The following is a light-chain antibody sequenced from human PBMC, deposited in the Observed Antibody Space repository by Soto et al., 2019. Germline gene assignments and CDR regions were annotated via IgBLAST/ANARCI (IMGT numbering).Light chain of an antibody. CDR2: DAS. V-gene: IGKV1-39*01. CDR1: QIISTY. CDR3: QQSYGTPIT. J-gene: IGKJ5*01. Sequence: DIQMTQSPLSLSASIGDRVTITCRASQIISTYLNWYQQKPGKAPKLLIYDASSLQSGVPSRFSGSGSGTDFTLTISSLQPEDFVIYYCQQSYGTPITLGQGTRLEIK.